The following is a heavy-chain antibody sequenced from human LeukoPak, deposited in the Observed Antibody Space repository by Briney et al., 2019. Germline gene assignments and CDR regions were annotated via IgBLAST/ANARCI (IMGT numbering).Heavy chain of an antibody. CDR3: EHIWENWFDP. CDR1: GFSLSTSGVG. J-gene: IGHJ5*02. Sequence: SGPTLVKPTQTLTLTYTFSGFSLSTSGVGVGWIRQPPGKALEWLALIYWNDDKRYSPSLKSRLTINKDASKNQVVLTMTNMDPVDTATYYCEHIWENWFDPWGQGTLVTVSS. D-gene: IGHD3-16*01. CDR2: IYWNDDK. V-gene: IGHV2-5*01.